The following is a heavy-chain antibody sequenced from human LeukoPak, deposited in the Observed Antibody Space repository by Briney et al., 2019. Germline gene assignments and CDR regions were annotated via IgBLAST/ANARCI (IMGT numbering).Heavy chain of an antibody. V-gene: IGHV4-39*07. D-gene: IGHD4-17*01. CDR2: IHYSGST. CDR3: ARGLSTE. CDR1: GGSISSNSFY. J-gene: IGHJ4*02. Sequence: SETLSLTCTVSGGSISSNSFYWGWIRQPPGKGLEWIASIHYSGSTNYNPSLKSRVTISVDTSKNQFSLKLSSVTAADTAVYYCARGLSTEWGQGTLVTVSS.